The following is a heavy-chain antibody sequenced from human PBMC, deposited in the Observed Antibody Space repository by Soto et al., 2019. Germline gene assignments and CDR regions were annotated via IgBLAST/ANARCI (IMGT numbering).Heavy chain of an antibody. CDR3: AKVSDRHYAMDV. J-gene: IGHJ6*02. Sequence: GGSLRLSCAASGFTFNTYGMHWVRQAPGEGLEWVAVIAYDGTNKYYRDSVKGRFTVSRDNSKNTLYLLMNSLRPEDTAVYYCAKVSDRHYAMDVWGQGTTVTVSS. CDR2: IAYDGTNK. V-gene: IGHV3-30*18. CDR1: GFTFNTYG.